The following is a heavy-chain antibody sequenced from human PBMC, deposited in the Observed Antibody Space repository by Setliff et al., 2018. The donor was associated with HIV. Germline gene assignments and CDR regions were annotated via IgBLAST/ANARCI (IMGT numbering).Heavy chain of an antibody. Sequence: PSETLSLTCTVSGGSLSGTNYYWGWIRRPPGKGLEWIASMYYPGSDTTYYNPSLKSRVTISVDMSKNQFSLKMNFMTAADTAVYYCARHVVGGWLKDLQYMDVWGKGTTVTVSS. V-gene: IGHV4-39*01. CDR2: MYYPGSDTT. CDR1: GGSLSGTNYY. CDR3: ARHVVGGWLKDLQYMDV. D-gene: IGHD6-19*01. J-gene: IGHJ6*03.